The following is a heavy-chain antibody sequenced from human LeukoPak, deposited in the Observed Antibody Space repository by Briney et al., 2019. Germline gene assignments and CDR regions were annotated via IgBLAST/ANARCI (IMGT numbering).Heavy chain of an antibody. CDR2: VKSKTDGGTT. D-gene: IGHD3-3*01. Sequence: GGSLRLSCAASGFTFNDAWMSWVSQAPGKGLEWVGRVKSKTDGGTTDYAAPVKGRFTISRDDSKTTLYLQMNSLTTEDTAVYFCSAGVGTSDFDYWGQGTLVTVSS. CDR1: GFTFNDAW. V-gene: IGHV3-15*01. CDR3: SAGVGTSDFDY. J-gene: IGHJ4*02.